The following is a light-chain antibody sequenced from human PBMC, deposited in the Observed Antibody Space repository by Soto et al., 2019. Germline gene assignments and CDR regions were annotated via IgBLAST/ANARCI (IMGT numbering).Light chain of an antibody. CDR2: GAS. CDR1: QSVSSSY. V-gene: IGKV3-20*01. J-gene: IGKJ4*01. CDR3: QQYSKWPLT. Sequence: IVLTQSPGTLSLSPGERDTLSCRASQSVSSSYLAWYQQKPGQAPRLLIYGASSRATGIPARFSGSGSGTEFILTISSLQSEDFAVYYCQQYSKWPLTFGGGTKVDIK.